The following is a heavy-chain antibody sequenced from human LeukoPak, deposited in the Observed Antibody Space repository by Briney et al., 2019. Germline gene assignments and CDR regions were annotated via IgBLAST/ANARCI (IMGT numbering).Heavy chain of an antibody. D-gene: IGHD2-2*01. CDR1: GFTFSSYG. CDR2: IRYDGSNK. V-gene: IGHV3-30*02. J-gene: IGHJ6*04. Sequence: PGGSLRLSCAASGFTFSSYGMHWVRQAPGKGLEWVAFIRYDGSNKYYADSVKGRFTISRDNSKNTLYQQMNSLRAEDTAVYYCAKDLQLGDIVVVPGFPMDVWGKGTTVTVSS. CDR3: AKDLQLGDIVVVPGFPMDV.